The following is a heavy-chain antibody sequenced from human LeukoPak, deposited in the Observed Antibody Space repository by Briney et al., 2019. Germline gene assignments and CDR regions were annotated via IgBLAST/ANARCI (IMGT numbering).Heavy chain of an antibody. CDR3: ARSASSSRHFDD. D-gene: IGHD6-13*01. V-gene: IGHV5-51*01. J-gene: IGHJ4*02. Sequence: GESLKISCKGSGYSFTSYWIGWVRQMPGKGLEWMGIIYPGDSDTTYSPSFQGQVTISADKSISTAYLQWSSLKASDSAMYHCARSASSSRHFDDWGQGTLVTVSS. CDR1: GYSFTSYW. CDR2: IYPGDSDT.